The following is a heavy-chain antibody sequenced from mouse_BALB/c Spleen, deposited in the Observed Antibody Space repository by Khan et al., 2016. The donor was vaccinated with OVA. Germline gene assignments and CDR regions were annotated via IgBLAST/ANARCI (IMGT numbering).Heavy chain of an antibody. CDR3: ARDYGSGYRYFDV. D-gene: IGHD1-1*01. CDR1: GYTFTDYA. J-gene: IGHJ1*01. V-gene: IGHV1S137*01. CDR2: ISTYYGDA. Sequence: VQLQESGAELVRPGVSVKISCKGSGYTFTDYAMHWVKQSHAKSLEWIGVISTYYGDANYNQKFKCKATMTVDKSSSTAYMELARLTSEDSAIYYCARDYGSGYRYFDVWGAGTTVTVSS.